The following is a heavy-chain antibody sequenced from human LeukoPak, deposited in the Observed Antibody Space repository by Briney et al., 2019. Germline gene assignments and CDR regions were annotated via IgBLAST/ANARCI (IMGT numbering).Heavy chain of an antibody. CDR1: GYTFTSYG. D-gene: IGHD3-22*01. J-gene: IGHJ4*02. CDR3: ARVPDYYYDSSGYSVDY. Sequence: ASVEVSCKASGYTFTSYGISWVRQAPGQGLEWMGWISAYNGNTNYAQKLQGRVTMTTDTSTSTAYMELRSLRSDDTAMYYCARVPDYYYDSSGYSVDYWGQGTLVTVSS. V-gene: IGHV1-18*01. CDR2: ISAYNGNT.